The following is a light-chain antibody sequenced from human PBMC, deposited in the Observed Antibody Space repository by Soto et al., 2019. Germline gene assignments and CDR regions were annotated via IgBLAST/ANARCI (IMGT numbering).Light chain of an antibody. CDR3: SSYTSSTTYV. J-gene: IGLJ1*01. Sequence: QSVLTQPASVSGSPGQSITISCTGTSSDVGGYNYVSWYQQHPGKAPKLMIYEVNNRPSGVSNRFSGSKSGNPASLTISGLQAEDEADYYCSSYTSSTTYVFGTGTKVTVL. CDR1: SSDVGGYNY. CDR2: EVN. V-gene: IGLV2-14*01.